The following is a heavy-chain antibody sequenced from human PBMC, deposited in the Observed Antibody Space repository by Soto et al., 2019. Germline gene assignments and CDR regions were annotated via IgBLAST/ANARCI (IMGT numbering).Heavy chain of an antibody. J-gene: IGHJ4*02. D-gene: IGHD4-17*01. V-gene: IGHV1-69*08. Sequence: QVQLVQSGAEVKKPGSSVKVSCKASGGTFSSYTISWVRQAPGQGLEWMGRIIPILGIANYAQKFQGRVTITADKSTSTAYMELSSLRSEDTAVYYCARDRMTTVVINGYYFAYWGQGTLVTVSS. CDR3: ARDRMTTVVINGYYFAY. CDR2: IIPILGIA. CDR1: GGTFSSYT.